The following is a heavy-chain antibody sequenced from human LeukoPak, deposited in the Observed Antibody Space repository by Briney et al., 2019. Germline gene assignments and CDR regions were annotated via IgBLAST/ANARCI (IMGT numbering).Heavy chain of an antibody. CDR1: GFTFSSYR. CDR2: LSDSGDDT. V-gene: IGHV3-23*01. J-gene: IGHJ3*02. Sequence: GGSLRLSCAASGFTFSSYRLSWVRQAPGKGLEWVSTLSDSGDDTYYADSVKGRFTISRDNSKNTLCLQMNSLRAEDTAIYYCTSFAPYEAFDIWGQGTMVTVSS. CDR3: TSFAPYEAFDI.